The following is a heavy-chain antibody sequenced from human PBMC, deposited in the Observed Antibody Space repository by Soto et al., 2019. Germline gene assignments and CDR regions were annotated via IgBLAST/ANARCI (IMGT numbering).Heavy chain of an antibody. Sequence: EVQLVESGGRLVQPGGSLRLSCAGSGFTFSNYWMNWVRQTPGKGLEWVANIKQDGSAKNYVESVKGRFTISRDNAKNLVYLQTNSLRAEDTAVYYCAGGSGWVHDYWGQGTLVTVSS. J-gene: IGHJ4*02. CDR1: GFTFSNYW. D-gene: IGHD1-1*01. CDR2: IKQDGSAK. CDR3: AGGSGWVHDY. V-gene: IGHV3-7*04.